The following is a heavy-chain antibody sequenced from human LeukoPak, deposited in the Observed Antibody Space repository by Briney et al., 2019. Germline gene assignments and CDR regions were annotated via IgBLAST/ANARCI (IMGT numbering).Heavy chain of an antibody. CDR1: GGSISSYY. D-gene: IGHD3-9*01. Sequence: SETLSLTCTVSGGSISSYYWSWIRQPPGKGLEWIGYIYYSGSTNYNPSLKSRVTISVDTSKNQFSLKLSSVTAADTAVYYCARDSIGHRLTPLDYWGQGTLVTVSS. J-gene: IGHJ4*02. CDR3: ARDSIGHRLTPLDY. CDR2: IYYSGST. V-gene: IGHV4-59*12.